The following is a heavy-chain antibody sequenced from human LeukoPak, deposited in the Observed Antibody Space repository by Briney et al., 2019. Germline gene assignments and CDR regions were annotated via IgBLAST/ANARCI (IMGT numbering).Heavy chain of an antibody. CDR3: ATADPSGYSPFDY. D-gene: IGHD3-22*01. J-gene: IGHJ4*02. CDR2: ISPNSGVT. V-gene: IGHV1-2*02. CDR1: GYTFSDYY. Sequence: ASVKVSGKASGYTFSDYYIHWVRQTPGQGLEWMGWISPNSGVTTYALKFQGRVTMTRDTSITTAHMELNRLTSDDTAMYYCATADPSGYSPFDYWGQGTLVTVSS.